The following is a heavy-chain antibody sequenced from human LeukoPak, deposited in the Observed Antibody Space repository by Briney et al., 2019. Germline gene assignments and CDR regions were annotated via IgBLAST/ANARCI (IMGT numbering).Heavy chain of an antibody. Sequence: ASVKVSCKASGYTFTSYYMHWVRQAPGQGLEWMGIINPSGGSTSYAQKFQGRVTMTRDTSTSTVYMGLSSLRSEDTAVYYCARVGEGYCSGGSCPFDYWGQGTLVTVSS. CDR2: INPSGGST. CDR1: GYTFTSYY. J-gene: IGHJ4*02. D-gene: IGHD2-15*01. V-gene: IGHV1-46*01. CDR3: ARVGEGYCSGGSCPFDY.